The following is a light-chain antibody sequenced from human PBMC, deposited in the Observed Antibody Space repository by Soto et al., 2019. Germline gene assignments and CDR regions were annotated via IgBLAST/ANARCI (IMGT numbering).Light chain of an antibody. Sequence: EIVLTQSPGTLSLSPGERATLSCRASQSVSSSYLAWYQQKPGQARRLLIYGASSRATGIPDRFSGSGSGTDFTLTISRLEPEDFAVYYCQQYGSFFGPGTKVDIK. CDR1: QSVSSSY. CDR3: QQYGSF. V-gene: IGKV3-20*01. CDR2: GAS. J-gene: IGKJ3*01.